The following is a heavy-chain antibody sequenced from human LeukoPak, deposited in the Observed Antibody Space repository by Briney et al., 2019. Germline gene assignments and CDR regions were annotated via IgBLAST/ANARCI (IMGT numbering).Heavy chain of an antibody. CDR2: IKQDGSEK. CDR1: GFTFSSYW. D-gene: IGHD3-22*01. CDR3: ARDRGHYYDSSGYYFGY. V-gene: IGHV3-7*01. J-gene: IGHJ4*02. Sequence: GGSLRLSCAASGFTFSSYWMSWVRQAPGKGLEWVANIKQDGSEKYYVDSVKGRFTISRDNAKNSLYLQMNSLRAEDTAVYYCARDRGHYYDSSGYYFGYWGQGTLVTVSS.